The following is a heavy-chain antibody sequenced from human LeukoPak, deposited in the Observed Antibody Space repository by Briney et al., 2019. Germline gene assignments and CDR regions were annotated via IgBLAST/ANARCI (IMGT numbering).Heavy chain of an antibody. Sequence: PSETLSLTCTVSGGAISGYFWSWIRQPAGKGLEWIARIYSSGSNNYNASLKSRVTMPLDTSKNHLSLNLSSVTAADTAVHYCAREPTSGREPTSGRPLDYWGQGTLVTVSS. V-gene: IGHV4-4*07. CDR1: GGAISGYF. CDR2: IYSSGSN. CDR3: AREPTSGREPTSGRPLDY. J-gene: IGHJ4*02. D-gene: IGHD5-12*01.